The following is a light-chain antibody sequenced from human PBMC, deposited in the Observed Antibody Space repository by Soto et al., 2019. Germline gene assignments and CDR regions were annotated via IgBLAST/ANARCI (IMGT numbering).Light chain of an antibody. Sequence: QSVLTQPPSASGSPGQAVTISCTGTSIDVGAYIFVSWYQQHPGKAPKLLIYDVNRRPPGVPDRFFGSKSGNTASLTVSGLRAADEADYYCGSFAGCTYVFGTGTKLTVL. J-gene: IGLJ1*01. V-gene: IGLV2-8*01. CDR1: SIDVGAYIF. CDR3: GSFAGCTYV. CDR2: DVN.